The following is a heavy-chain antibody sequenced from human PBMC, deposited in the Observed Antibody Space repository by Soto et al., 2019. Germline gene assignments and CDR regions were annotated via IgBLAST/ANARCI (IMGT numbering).Heavy chain of an antibody. D-gene: IGHD2-15*01. V-gene: IGHV3-74*01. J-gene: IGHJ4*02. CDR2: INSDGSST. CDR3: VRTSLVVAAATREDY. CDR1: GFTFSSYW. Sequence: EVQLVESGGGLVQPGGSLRLSCAASGFTFSSYWMHWVRQAPGKGLVWVSRINSDGSSTSYADSVKGRFTISRDNAKNTVYLQMNSLRAEDTVVYYCVRTSLVVAAATREDYWGQGTLVTVSS.